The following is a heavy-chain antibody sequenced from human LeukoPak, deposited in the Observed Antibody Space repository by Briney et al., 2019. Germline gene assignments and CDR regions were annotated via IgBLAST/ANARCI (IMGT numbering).Heavy chain of an antibody. CDR1: GFTFTSYW. J-gene: IGHJ4*02. CDR2: IKQDGSVK. CDR3: ARIGYSSSSFGY. V-gene: IGHV3-7*05. D-gene: IGHD6-13*01. Sequence: GGSLRVSCAASGFTFTSYWMSWVRQAPGKGLEWVANIKQDGSVKYYVDSVKGRFTISRDNAKNSLYLQINSLRAEDTAVYYCARIGYSSSSFGYWGQGTLVTVSS.